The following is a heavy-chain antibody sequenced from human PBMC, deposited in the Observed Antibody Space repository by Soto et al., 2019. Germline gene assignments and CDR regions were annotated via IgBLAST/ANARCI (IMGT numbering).Heavy chain of an antibody. D-gene: IGHD6-19*01. CDR3: AKGAVAGTPTSYYYYGLDV. J-gene: IGHJ6*02. Sequence: QVQLLQSGAEVKKPGSSVRVSCEASGGTFRTYAISWVRQAPGQGLEWMGEIIPIFGKVNYAQKFQGRVTITEDESKTTVYRDLRSLTSEDTAVYYCAKGAVAGTPTSYYYYGLDVWGQGTTVTVS. CDR2: IIPIFGKV. V-gene: IGHV1-69*12. CDR1: GGTFRTYA.